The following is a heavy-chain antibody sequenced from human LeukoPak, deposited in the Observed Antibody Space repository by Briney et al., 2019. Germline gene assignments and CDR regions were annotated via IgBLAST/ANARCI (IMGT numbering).Heavy chain of an antibody. D-gene: IGHD6-13*01. J-gene: IGHJ4*02. CDR3: ARAQLLTAPAGTFADN. V-gene: IGHV1-2*02. CDR1: GYMFTDYF. CDR2: FNPKSGDK. Sequence: ASVKVSCKASGYMFTDYFMHWVRQAPGQGPEWMGWFNPKSGDKKYAQQFQGRVTMTRDTSIHTAYMEMSGLTSDDTAVYYCARAQLLTAPAGTFADNWGQGTLVTVSS.